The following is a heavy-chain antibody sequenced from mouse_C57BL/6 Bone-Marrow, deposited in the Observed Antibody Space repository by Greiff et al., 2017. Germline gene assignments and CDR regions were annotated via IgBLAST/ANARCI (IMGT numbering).Heavy chain of an antibody. CDR1: GFSLTGYG. J-gene: IGHJ4*01. V-gene: IGHV2-6-7*01. CDR3: ARELGHYAMDY. Sequence: QVQLKESGPGLVAPSQSLSITCTVSGFSLTGYGVNWVRQPPGKGLEWLGMIWGDGSTDYNSAHKSRLSISKDNSKSKVFLKMNSLQTDDTSRYYCARELGHYAMDYWGQGTSVTVSS. D-gene: IGHD4-1*01. CDR2: IWGDGST.